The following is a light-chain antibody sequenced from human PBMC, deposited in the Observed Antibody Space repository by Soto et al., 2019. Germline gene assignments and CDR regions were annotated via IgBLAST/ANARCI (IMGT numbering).Light chain of an antibody. CDR2: DVT. Sequence: QTALTQPASVSGSPGQSITISCTGTSSDVGGYKYVSWYQQHPDKAPKLIIYDVTNRPSGISNRFSGSKSGNTASLTISGPQAEAVADYYCSSYTSSSSYVFGTGTKVTVL. CDR1: SSDVGGYKY. CDR3: SSYTSSSSYV. V-gene: IGLV2-14*01. J-gene: IGLJ1*01.